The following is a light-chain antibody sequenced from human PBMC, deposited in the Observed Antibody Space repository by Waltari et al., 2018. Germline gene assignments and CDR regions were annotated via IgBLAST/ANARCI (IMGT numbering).Light chain of an antibody. J-gene: IGKJ4*01. CDR3: QQYDGSSVT. V-gene: IGKV3-20*01. Sequence: EIALTQSPGTLSLSPGERAPLSCRASQTITGSWLTWYQRKPGQAPRLLIYGASIRATGIPVRFSGSGSWTDFTLTISRLEPEDFAVYYCQQYDGSSVTFGGGTKVEVK. CDR2: GAS. CDR1: QTITGSW.